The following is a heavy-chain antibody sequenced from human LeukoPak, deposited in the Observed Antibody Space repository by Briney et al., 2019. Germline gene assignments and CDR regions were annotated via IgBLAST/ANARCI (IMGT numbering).Heavy chain of an antibody. D-gene: IGHD6-25*01. Sequence: GGSLRLSCAASGFTFSSYEMNWVRQAPGKGLEWVSYISSSGSTIYYADSVKGRFTISRDNAKNTLYLQMNSLRAEDTAVYYCARDQSSVFDYWGQGTLVTVSS. J-gene: IGHJ4*02. CDR1: GFTFSSYE. CDR3: ARDQSSVFDY. CDR2: ISSSGSTI. V-gene: IGHV3-48*03.